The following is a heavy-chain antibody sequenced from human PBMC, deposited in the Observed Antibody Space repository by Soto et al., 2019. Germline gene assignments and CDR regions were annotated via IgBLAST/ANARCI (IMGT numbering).Heavy chain of an antibody. D-gene: IGHD6-6*01. CDR1: GFTFSSYA. CDR3: VKGVARPLGLSV. Sequence: EVQLLESGGGLEQPGGSLRLSCAASGFTFSSYAMSWVRQAPGKGLEWVSGLSGSGSTTYYADFVKGRFTISRDNSKNTLSLQMNSLRVEDTAVYYCVKGVARPLGLSVWGQGTTVTVSS. V-gene: IGHV3-23*01. CDR2: LSGSGSTT. J-gene: IGHJ6*02.